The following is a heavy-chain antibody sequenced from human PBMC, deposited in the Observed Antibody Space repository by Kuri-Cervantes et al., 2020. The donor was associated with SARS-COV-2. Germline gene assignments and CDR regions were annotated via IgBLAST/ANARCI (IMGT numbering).Heavy chain of an antibody. V-gene: IGHV4-39*01. CDR1: GGSISSSSYY. D-gene: IGHD5-24*01. CDR2: IYYSGST. CDR3: ARGHVRWLQPDH. J-gene: IGHJ5*02. Sequence: SETLPLTCTVSGGSISSSSYYWGWIRQPPGKGLEWIGSIYYSGSTYYNPSLKSRVTISVDTSKNQFSLKLSSVTAADTAVYYCARGHVRWLQPDHWGQGTLVTVSS.